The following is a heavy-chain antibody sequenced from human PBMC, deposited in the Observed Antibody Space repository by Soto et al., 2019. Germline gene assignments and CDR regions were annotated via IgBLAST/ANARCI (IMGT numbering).Heavy chain of an antibody. CDR3: AKDKVGTPHYIDS. CDR1: GFNFGNYA. Sequence: VVLVESGGGLVQPGRSLRLSCAVSGFNFGNYAMHWVRQAPGKGLEWVAAINWNSDKVAYAGSVVGRFTIFRDSAKNSLHLQMNDLTTEDTAFYYCAKDKVGTPHYIDSWGQGILVTVSS. V-gene: IGHV3-9*01. CDR2: INWNSDKV. J-gene: IGHJ4*02.